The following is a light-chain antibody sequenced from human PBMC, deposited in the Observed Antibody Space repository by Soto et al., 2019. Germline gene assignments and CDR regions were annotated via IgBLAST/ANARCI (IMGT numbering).Light chain of an antibody. J-gene: IGLJ2*01. CDR1: RSNIGAGYD. CDR2: GNS. Sequence: QSVLTQPPSVSGAPGQRVTIAWTVSRSNIGAGYDVHWYQQLPGTAPKLLIYGNSNRPSGVPDRFSGSKSGTSASLAITGLQAEDEADYYCQSYDSSLSGYVVFGGGTKLTVL. CDR3: QSYDSSLSGYVV. V-gene: IGLV1-40*01.